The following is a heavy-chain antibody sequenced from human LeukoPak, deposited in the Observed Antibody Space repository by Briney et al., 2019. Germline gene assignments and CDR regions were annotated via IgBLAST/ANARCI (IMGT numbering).Heavy chain of an antibody. V-gene: IGHV4-39*02. CDR3: ARDNYYGSGSYYKPYYYYMDV. J-gene: IGHJ6*03. D-gene: IGHD3-10*01. CDR2: IYYSGRT. Sequence: SEALSLTCSVSGDSVSRSDSYWDWIRQPPGKGLEWIGTIYYSGRTYYSPSLKSRVTMSVDPSNNQFSLNLRSVTAADTAVYYCARDNYYGSGSYYKPYYYYMDVWGKGTTVTVSS. CDR1: GDSVSRSDSY.